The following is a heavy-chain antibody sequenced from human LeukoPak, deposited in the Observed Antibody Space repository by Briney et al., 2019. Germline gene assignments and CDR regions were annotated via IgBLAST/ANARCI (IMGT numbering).Heavy chain of an antibody. D-gene: IGHD2-2*01. V-gene: IGHV1-18*01. J-gene: IGHJ1*01. CDR3: ARESSTTWPPRYFQH. Sequence: ASVKVSCKTSGYTFTNYGISWVRQAPGQGLEWMGWVSGYNAKTSYAQKFQGRVTMTIETSTTTAYMELESLRSDDTAVYYCARESSTTWPPRYFQHWGQGTLVAVSS. CDR2: VSGYNAKT. CDR1: GYTFTNYG.